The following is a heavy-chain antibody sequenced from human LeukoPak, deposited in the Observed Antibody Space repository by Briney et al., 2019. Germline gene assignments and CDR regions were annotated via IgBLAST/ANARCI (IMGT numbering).Heavy chain of an antibody. CDR2: MNPNSGNT. D-gene: IGHD3-10*01. Sequence: EASVKVSCKASGYTFTSYDINWVRQATGQGLEWMGWMNPNSGNTGYAQKFQGRVTMTRNTSISTAYMELSSLRSEDTAVYYCARVKRSARGAIDYWGQGTLVTVSS. V-gene: IGHV1-8*01. J-gene: IGHJ4*02. CDR3: ARVKRSARGAIDY. CDR1: GYTFTSYD.